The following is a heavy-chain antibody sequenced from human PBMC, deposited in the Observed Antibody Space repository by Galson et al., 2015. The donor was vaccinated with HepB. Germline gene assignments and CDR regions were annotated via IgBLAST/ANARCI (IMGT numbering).Heavy chain of an antibody. D-gene: IGHD3-3*01. J-gene: IGHJ4*02. CDR1: GFTFSSYA. CDR2: ISGSGGST. CDR3: AKDGDFWSGYLPPPYYFDY. V-gene: IGHV3-23*01. Sequence: SLRLSCAASGFTFSSYAMSWVRQAPGKGLEWVSAISGSGGSTYYADSVKGRFTISRDNSKNTLYLQMNSLRAEDTAVYYCAKDGDFWSGYLPPPYYFDYWGQGTLVTVSS.